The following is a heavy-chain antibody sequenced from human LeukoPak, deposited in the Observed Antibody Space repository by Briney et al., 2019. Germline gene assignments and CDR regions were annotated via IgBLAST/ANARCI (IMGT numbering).Heavy chain of an antibody. V-gene: IGHV3-23*01. Sequence: GGSLRLSCAASGFTFNNYAMSWVRQAPGKGLEWVSAISGSGGSTYYVDSVKGRFTISRDNSKNTLYLQMNSLRAEDTALYYSASLDYFDSSDYGDYWGQGTLVTVSS. CDR2: ISGSGGST. CDR1: GFTFNNYA. D-gene: IGHD3-22*01. J-gene: IGHJ4*02. CDR3: ASLDYFDSSDYGDY.